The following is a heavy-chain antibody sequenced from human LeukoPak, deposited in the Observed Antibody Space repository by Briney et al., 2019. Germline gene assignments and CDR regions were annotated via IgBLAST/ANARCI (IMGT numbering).Heavy chain of an antibody. CDR3: ARNWYLTSYGMDV. V-gene: IGHV3-7*05. D-gene: IGHD1-7*01. CDR2: MKEDGGEE. Sequence: GGSLTLSCAASGFTFRNYWMTWVRQAPGKGLEWVANMKEDGGEEHYVDSVKGRFTISRDNAKNLLYLQLNSLRVEDTAVYYCARNWYLTSYGMDVWGQGTTVTVSS. CDR1: GFTFRNYW. J-gene: IGHJ6*02.